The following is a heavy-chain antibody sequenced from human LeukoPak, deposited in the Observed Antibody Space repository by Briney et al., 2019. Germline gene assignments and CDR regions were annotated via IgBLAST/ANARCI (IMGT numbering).Heavy chain of an antibody. J-gene: IGHJ4*02. D-gene: IGHD1-26*01. CDR1: GGSISSSSYY. V-gene: IGHV4-39*01. CDR3: ARQGEWERRQFDY. Sequence: SETLSLTCTVSGGSISSSSYYWGWIRQPPGKGLEWIGSIYYSGSTYYNPSLKSRVTISVDTSKNQFSLKVSSVTAADTAVYYCARQGEWERRQFDYWGQGTLVTVSS. CDR2: IYYSGST.